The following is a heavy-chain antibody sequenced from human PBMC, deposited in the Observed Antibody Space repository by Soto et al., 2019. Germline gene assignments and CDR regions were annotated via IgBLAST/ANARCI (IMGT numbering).Heavy chain of an antibody. J-gene: IGHJ5*02. CDR3: ARDPPPNCSSTSCYGP. V-gene: IGHV1-69*04. CDR2: IIPILGIA. CDR1: GGTFSSYT. D-gene: IGHD2-2*01. Sequence: SVKVSCKASGGTFSSYTISWVRQAPGQGLEWMGRIIPILGIANYAQKFQGRVTITADKSTSTAYMELSSLRSEDTAVYYCARDPPPNCSSTSCYGPWGQGTLVTVSS.